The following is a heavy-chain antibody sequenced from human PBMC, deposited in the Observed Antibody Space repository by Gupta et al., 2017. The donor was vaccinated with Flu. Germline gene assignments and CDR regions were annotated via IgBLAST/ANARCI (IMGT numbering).Heavy chain of an antibody. CDR3: ERGRRAGGYGLDS. J-gene: IGHJ4*02. CDR2: IYYSVHT. V-gene: IGHV4-31*03. Sequence: QVQLQESGAGLVKPSQTLSLACTVSGGSVSSEGYYCSWIRQHPGKGLEWIGKIYYSVHTYYNPSLKSRVIIAVATAKTQFLLTVNSVTAADAAIDACERGRRAGGYGLDSWGQGTLVTVSS. CDR1: GGSVSSEGYY. D-gene: IGHD2-8*02.